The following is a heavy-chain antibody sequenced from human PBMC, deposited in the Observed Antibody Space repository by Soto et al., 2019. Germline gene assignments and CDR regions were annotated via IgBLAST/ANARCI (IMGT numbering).Heavy chain of an antibody. Sequence: GGSLRLSCAASRFTFSSYAMHWVRQAPGKGLEWVAVISYDGSNKYYADSVKGRFTISRDNSKNTLYLQMNSLRAEDTAVYYCARDLCSGGSCYRTYDAFDIWGQGTMVTVSS. CDR3: ARDLCSGGSCYRTYDAFDI. D-gene: IGHD2-15*01. CDR2: ISYDGSNK. V-gene: IGHV3-30-3*01. CDR1: RFTFSSYA. J-gene: IGHJ3*02.